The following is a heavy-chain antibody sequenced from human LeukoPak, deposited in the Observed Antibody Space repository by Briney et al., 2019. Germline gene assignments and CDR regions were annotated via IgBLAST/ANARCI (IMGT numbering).Heavy chain of an antibody. V-gene: IGHV4-39*01. D-gene: IGHD3-10*01. J-gene: IGHJ4*02. CDR2: IYYNGNT. CDR3: ARLDASLTPGLGSCPDI. Sequence: SETLSLTCTVSGGSINSGKYYWGWIRQPPEKGLEWIGSIYYNGNTYYNPSLKSRVTISLDASKVQFSLKLTSMTAADTAVYSCARLDASLTPGLGSCPDIWGQGMLVTVSS. CDR1: GGSINSGKYY.